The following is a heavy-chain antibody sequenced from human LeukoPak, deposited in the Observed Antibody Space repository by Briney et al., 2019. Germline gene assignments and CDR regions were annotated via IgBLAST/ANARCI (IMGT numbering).Heavy chain of an antibody. CDR3: AGQHDYGGPNRFDY. CDR2: IRYDGSSK. D-gene: IGHD4-23*01. V-gene: IGHV3-30*02. J-gene: IGHJ4*02. Sequence: GGSLRLSCAASGFTFSSYGMHWVRQAPGKGLEWVAFIRYDGSSKYYADSVKGRFTISRDNSKNTLYLQMNSLRAEDTAVYYCAGQHDYGGPNRFDYWGQGTLVTVSS. CDR1: GFTFSSYG.